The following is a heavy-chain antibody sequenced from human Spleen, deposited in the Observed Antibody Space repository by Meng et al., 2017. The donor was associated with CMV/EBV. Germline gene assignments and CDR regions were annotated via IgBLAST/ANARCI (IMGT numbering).Heavy chain of an antibody. V-gene: IGHV1-18*01. CDR1: DYSFTSYG. D-gene: IGHD1-26*01. CDR3: AGGSTADIVGAMS. J-gene: IGHJ4*02. CDR2: INTYKGNT. Sequence: ASVKVSCKASDYSFTSYGISWVRQAPGQGLEWMGWINTYKGNTNYAQKFQGRVTMTADTSTSTVYMELSSLRSEDTAVYYCAGGSTADIVGAMSWGQGTLVTVSS.